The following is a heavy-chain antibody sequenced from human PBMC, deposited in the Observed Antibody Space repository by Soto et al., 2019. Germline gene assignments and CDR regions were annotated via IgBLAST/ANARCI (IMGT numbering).Heavy chain of an antibody. Sequence: PGVSLRLSCSASGFTFSNYTMNWVRQAPGKGLDWVSSISRSSTNIFYADSVKGRFTVSRENAKNVVYLQINSLSAEDTGIYYCASDLKVLASNSYIYYGMEVWGQGTTVSVSS. J-gene: IGHJ6*02. CDR2: ISRSSTNI. CDR3: ASDLKVLASNSYIYYGMEV. V-gene: IGHV3-21*01. CDR1: GFTFSNYT. D-gene: IGHD2-21*01.